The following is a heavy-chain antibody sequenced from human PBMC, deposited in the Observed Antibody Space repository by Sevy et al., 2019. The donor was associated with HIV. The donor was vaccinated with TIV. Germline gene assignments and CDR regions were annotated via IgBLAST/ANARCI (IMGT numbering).Heavy chain of an antibody. V-gene: IGHV3-23*01. Sequence: GGSLRLSCAASGFIFSSYAMSWVRQTPGKGLEWVATLSFGCGKINHADSVKGRFTMSRDDSKNAVYLQMNNLRVEDTAIYYCAREGCTKPHDYWGQGTLVTVSS. J-gene: IGHJ4*02. CDR3: AREGCTKPHDY. CDR1: GFIFSSYA. D-gene: IGHD2-8*01. CDR2: LSFGCGKI.